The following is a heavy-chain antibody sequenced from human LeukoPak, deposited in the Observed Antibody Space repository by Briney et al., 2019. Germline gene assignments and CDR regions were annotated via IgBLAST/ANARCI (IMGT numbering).Heavy chain of an antibody. Sequence: PGGSLRLSCAASGFTFSSYGMSWVRQAPGKGLEWVSAISGSGGSTYYADSVKGRFTISRDNSKNTLYLQMNSLRAEDTAVYYCATYRFITIFGVVIEYWFDPWGQGTLVTVSS. J-gene: IGHJ5*02. D-gene: IGHD3-3*01. CDR1: GFTFSSYG. V-gene: IGHV3-23*01. CDR2: ISGSGGST. CDR3: ATYRFITIFGVVIEYWFDP.